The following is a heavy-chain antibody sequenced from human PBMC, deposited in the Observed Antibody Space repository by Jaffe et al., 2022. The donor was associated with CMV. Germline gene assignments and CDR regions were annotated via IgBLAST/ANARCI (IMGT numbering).Heavy chain of an antibody. D-gene: IGHD2-2*01. Sequence: QVQLVQSGAEVKKPGSSVKVSCKASGGTFSSYAISWVRQAPGQGLEWMGGIIPIFGTANYAQKFQGRVTITADESTSTAYMELSSLRSEDTAVYYCARAGGYCSSTSCPLPYYYGMDVWGQGTTVTVSS. V-gene: IGHV1-69*01. J-gene: IGHJ6*02. CDR1: GGTFSSYA. CDR2: IIPIFGTA. CDR3: ARAGGYCSSTSCPLPYYYGMDV.